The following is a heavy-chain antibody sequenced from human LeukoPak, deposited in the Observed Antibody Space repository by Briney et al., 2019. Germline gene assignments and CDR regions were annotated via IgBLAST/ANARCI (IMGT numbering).Heavy chain of an antibody. CDR2: ISRDGNDK. D-gene: IGHD6-13*01. CDR3: ANMGSSSWYPYYFDY. V-gene: IGHV3-30*18. Sequence: PGGSLRLSCAASGFTFSDYGMPWVRQAPGKGLEWVALISRDGNDKYYSDSVKGRFTISRDNSKNTLFLQMNSLRAEDTAVYYCANMGSSSWYPYYFDYWGQGTLVTVSS. J-gene: IGHJ4*02. CDR1: GFTFSDYG.